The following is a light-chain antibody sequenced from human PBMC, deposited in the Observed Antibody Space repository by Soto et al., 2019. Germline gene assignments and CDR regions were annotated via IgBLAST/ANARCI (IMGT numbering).Light chain of an antibody. CDR1: SSDVGGYNY. V-gene: IGLV2-11*01. CDR3: CSYVGANV. J-gene: IGLJ3*02. Sequence: SVLTQPRSVSGSPGQSVTISCTGTSSDVGGYNYVSWYQQHPGKAPKLMIYEGIKRPSGVSSRFSGSKSGNTASLTISGLQAEDAADYYCCSYVGANVFGGGTKVTVL. CDR2: EGI.